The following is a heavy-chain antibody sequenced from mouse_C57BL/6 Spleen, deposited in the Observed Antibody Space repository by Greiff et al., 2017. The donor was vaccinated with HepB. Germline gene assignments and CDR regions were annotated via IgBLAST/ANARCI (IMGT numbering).Heavy chain of an antibody. CDR2: IWSGGST. CDR3: ARNGDYYGSSHYWYFDV. J-gene: IGHJ1*03. Sequence: QVQLKESGPGLVQPSQSLSITCTVSGFSLTSYGVHWVRQSPGKGLEWLGVIWSGGSTDYKAAFISRLGISKDNSKSQVFFKMNSLQADDTAIYYCARNGDYYGSSHYWYFDVWGTGTTVTVSS. D-gene: IGHD1-1*01. CDR1: GFSLTSYG. V-gene: IGHV2-2*01.